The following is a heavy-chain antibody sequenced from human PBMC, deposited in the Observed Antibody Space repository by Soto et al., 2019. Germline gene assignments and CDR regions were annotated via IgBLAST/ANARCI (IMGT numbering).Heavy chain of an antibody. Sequence: ASVKVSCKASGYTFTSYDINWVLQATGQGLEWMGWMNPNSGNTGYAQKFQGRVTMTRNTSISTAYMELSSLRSEDTAVYYCARGAVIQLRFLEWLRYWFDPWGQGTLVTVSS. CDR1: GYTFTSYD. CDR2: MNPNSGNT. CDR3: ARGAVIQLRFLEWLRYWFDP. D-gene: IGHD3-3*01. V-gene: IGHV1-8*01. J-gene: IGHJ5*02.